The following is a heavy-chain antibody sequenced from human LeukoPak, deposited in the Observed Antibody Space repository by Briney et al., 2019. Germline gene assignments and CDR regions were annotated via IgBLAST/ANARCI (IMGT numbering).Heavy chain of an antibody. D-gene: IGHD4/OR15-4a*01. CDR1: GFSFRTYI. CDR3: AKDASPYSNYAVGWFDS. Sequence: GRSLSLSCTASGFSFRTYIMAWVRQVPGKGLEWISAISGDAITTYYAVPVKGPFTIPRDNFRNTLSLQMDSLRADDSAVYYCAKDASPYSNYAVGWFDSWGQGRLATVSS. J-gene: IGHJ5*01. V-gene: IGHV3-23*01. CDR2: ISGDAITT.